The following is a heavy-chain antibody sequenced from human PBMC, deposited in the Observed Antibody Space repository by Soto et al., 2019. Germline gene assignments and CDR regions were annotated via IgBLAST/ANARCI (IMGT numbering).Heavy chain of an antibody. V-gene: IGHV1-69*01. CDR2: IIPIFGTA. Sequence: QVQLVQSGAEVKKPGSSVKVSCKASGGTFSSYAISWVRQAPGQGLEWMGGIIPIFGTANYAQQFQGRVTITADVSTSTAYMELSSLRSKHTAVYYSATDETPSDILTVDYYYGMDVWGQGTTVTVSS. CDR1: GGTFSSYA. J-gene: IGHJ6*02. D-gene: IGHD3-9*01. CDR3: ATDETPSDILTVDYYYGMDV.